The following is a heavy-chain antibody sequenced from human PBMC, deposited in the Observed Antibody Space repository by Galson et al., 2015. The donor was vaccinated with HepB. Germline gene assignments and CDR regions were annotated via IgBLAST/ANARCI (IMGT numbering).Heavy chain of an antibody. V-gene: IGHV3-74*01. CDR3: ARDREDATTAFDI. J-gene: IGHJ3*02. D-gene: IGHD1-26*01. CDR1: GFTFSSYW. CDR2: INSDGSST. Sequence: SLRLSCAASGFTFSSYWMHWVRQVSGKGLVWVSRINSDGSSTSYADSVKGRFTISRDNAKNTLYLQMNSLRAEDTAVYYCARDREDATTAFDIWGQGTMVTVSS.